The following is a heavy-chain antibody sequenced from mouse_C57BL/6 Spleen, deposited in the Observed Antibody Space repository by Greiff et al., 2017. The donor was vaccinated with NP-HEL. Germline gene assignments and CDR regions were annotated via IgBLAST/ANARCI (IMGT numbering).Heavy chain of an antibody. D-gene: IGHD2-2*01. J-gene: IGHJ4*01. V-gene: IGHV1-72*01. CDR1: GYTFTSYW. CDR3: VRGVTPLYYYAMDY. CDR2: IDPNSGGT. Sequence: QVQLQQSGAELVKPGASVKLSCKASGYTFTSYWMHWVKQRPGRGLEWIGRIDPNSGGTKYNEKFKSKATLTVDKPSSTAYMQLSSLTSEDSAVYYCVRGVTPLYYYAMDYWGQGTSVTVSS.